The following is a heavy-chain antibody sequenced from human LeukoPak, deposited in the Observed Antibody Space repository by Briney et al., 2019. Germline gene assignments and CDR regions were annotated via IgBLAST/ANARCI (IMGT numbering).Heavy chain of an antibody. CDR2: MHPKSGNT. J-gene: IGHJ4*02. CDR3: ARVAGTVTGTDRDD. CDR1: GYTFTDYN. D-gene: IGHD6-19*01. V-gene: IGHV1-8*01. Sequence: ASVKVTCKASGYTFTDYNINWVRQATAQGLEWMGRMHPKSGNTNYAQKFQGRVTMTRNTSISTAYMELSSLKSDDTAVYYCARVAGTVTGTDRDDWGQGTLVTVSS.